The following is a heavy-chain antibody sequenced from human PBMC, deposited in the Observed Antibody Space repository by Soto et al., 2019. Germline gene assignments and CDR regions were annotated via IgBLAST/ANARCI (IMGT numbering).Heavy chain of an antibody. D-gene: IGHD1-1*01. V-gene: IGHV4-30-4*01. CDR1: GRSITSGDYF. J-gene: IGHJ6*02. CDR2: IYFGGST. CDR3: ARYCSTTCRFDFGVDV. Sequence: QVQLQESGPGLVKPAQNLSLTCAVSGRSITSGDYFWSWIRQSPGKGLEWIGYIYFGGSTPYTPSLYSLASISTDTSRNHFALKLNAVTAADTAVYYCARYCSTTCRFDFGVDVWGQVLAVTVSS.